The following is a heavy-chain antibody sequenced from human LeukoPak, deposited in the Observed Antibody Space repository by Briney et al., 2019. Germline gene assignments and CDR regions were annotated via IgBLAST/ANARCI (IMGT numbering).Heavy chain of an antibody. CDR1: GGSISSSSYY. CDR2: IYTSGST. Sequence: LSETLSLTCTVSGGSISSSSYYWSWIRQPAGKGLEWIGRIYTSGSTNYNPSLKSRVTMSVDTSKNQFSLKLSSVTAADTAVYYCARERYYDSSGYYYSTYYFDYWGQGTLVTVSS. D-gene: IGHD3-22*01. V-gene: IGHV4-61*02. J-gene: IGHJ4*02. CDR3: ARERYYDSSGYYYSTYYFDY.